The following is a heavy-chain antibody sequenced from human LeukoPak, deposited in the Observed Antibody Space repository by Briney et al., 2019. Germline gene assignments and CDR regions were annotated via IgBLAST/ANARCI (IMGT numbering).Heavy chain of an antibody. Sequence: PSETLSLTCAVSGGSIISGGSYWGWIRQPPGKGQEWIGSIYYSGSTYYNPSLRSRVTISIDTSKNQFSLRLKSVTAADTAVYFCSRRDCSQTDCFYWFFDLWGRGTLLTVSS. CDR1: GGSIISGGSY. J-gene: IGHJ2*01. CDR2: IYYSGST. D-gene: IGHD2-21*01. V-gene: IGHV4-39*07. CDR3: SRRDCSQTDCFYWFFDL.